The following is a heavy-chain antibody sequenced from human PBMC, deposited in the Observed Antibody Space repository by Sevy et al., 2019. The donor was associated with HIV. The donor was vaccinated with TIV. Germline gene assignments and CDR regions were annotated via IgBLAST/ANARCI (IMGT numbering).Heavy chain of an antibody. CDR1: GFTFSNYD. Sequence: GGSLRLSCAASGFTFSNYDMHWVRQAPGKGLEWVAVISHDGNYNNYADSVKVRFTISRDDFKNTLYLQMSSLRPEDTAVYFCARLFSCGGDCYYLDYWGQGALVTVSS. D-gene: IGHD2-21*02. V-gene: IGHV3-30-3*01. CDR2: ISHDGNYN. CDR3: ARLFSCGGDCYYLDY. J-gene: IGHJ4*02.